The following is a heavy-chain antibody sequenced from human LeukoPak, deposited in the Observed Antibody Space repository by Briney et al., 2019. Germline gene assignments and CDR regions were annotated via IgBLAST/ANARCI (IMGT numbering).Heavy chain of an antibody. D-gene: IGHD5-12*01. CDR1: GFTFSNFW. J-gene: IGHJ4*02. CDR3: ARDIGYHTFDY. CDR2: IKEDGSDK. Sequence: GGSLRLSCAASGFTFSNFWMAWVRQAPGKGLEWVAHIKEDGSDKKYVDSVKGRFTISRDNPRNSLYLQMNSLRAEDTAVYYCARDIGYHTFDYWGQGGLVTVSS. V-gene: IGHV3-7*05.